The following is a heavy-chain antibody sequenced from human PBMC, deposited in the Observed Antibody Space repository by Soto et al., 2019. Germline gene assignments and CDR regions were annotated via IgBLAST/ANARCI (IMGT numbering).Heavy chain of an antibody. J-gene: IGHJ6*02. CDR2: INPNSGGT. V-gene: IGHV1-2*02. CDR3: ARVGYDFWSGPRGLGYYYGIDV. Sequence: RASVKVSCKASGYTFTGYYMHWVRQAPGQGLEWMGWINPNSGGTNYAQKFQGRVTMTRDTSISTAYMELSRLRSDDTAVYYCARVGYDFWSGPRGLGYYYGIDVWGQGTTVTVYS. D-gene: IGHD3-3*01. CDR1: GYTFTGYY.